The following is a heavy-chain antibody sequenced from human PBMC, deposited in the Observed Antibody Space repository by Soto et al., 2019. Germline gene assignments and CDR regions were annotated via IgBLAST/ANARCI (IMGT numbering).Heavy chain of an antibody. V-gene: IGHV1-24*01. CDR2: FDPEDGET. D-gene: IGHD4-17*01. CDR1: GYTLTELS. Sequence: ASVKGSCKVSGYTLTELSMHWVRQAPGKGLEWMGGFDPEDGETIYAQKFQGRVTMTEDTSTDTAYMELSSLRSEDTAVYYCATATDYGDYPKFDYWGQGTLVTVSS. J-gene: IGHJ4*02. CDR3: ATATDYGDYPKFDY.